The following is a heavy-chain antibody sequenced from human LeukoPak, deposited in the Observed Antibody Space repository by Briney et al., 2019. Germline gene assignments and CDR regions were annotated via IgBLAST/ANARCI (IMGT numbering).Heavy chain of an antibody. CDR1: GGSFSGYY. V-gene: IGHV4-34*01. J-gene: IGHJ3*02. D-gene: IGHD2-8*01. Sequence: SETLSFTCDVYGGSFSGYYWSWIRQPPGKGLEWIGEINHSGSTNYNPSLKSRVTISVDTSKSQFSLKLSSVTAADTAVYYCARLRFPRAMCTDGVCWNAFDIWGQGTMVTVSS. CDR2: INHSGST. CDR3: ARLRFPRAMCTDGVCWNAFDI.